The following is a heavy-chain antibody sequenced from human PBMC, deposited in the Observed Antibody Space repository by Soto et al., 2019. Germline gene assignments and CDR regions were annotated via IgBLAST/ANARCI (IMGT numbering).Heavy chain of an antibody. Sequence: QVQLVESGGGVVQPGTSLRLSCAASGFTFRSHGMHWFRQALGKGLEWVAVVSYDSSNIYYADSVKGRFTISRDNSKSTLYLQMNALRVEDTAIDYCAKSRQLLCRDQWLADDHWGQGTLVTVSS. J-gene: IGHJ4*02. CDR2: VSYDSSNI. V-gene: IGHV3-30*18. CDR1: GFTFRSHG. CDR3: AKSRQLLCRDQWLADDH. D-gene: IGHD6-19*01.